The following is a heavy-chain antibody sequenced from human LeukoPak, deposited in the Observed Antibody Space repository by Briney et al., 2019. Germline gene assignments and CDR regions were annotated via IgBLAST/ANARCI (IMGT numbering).Heavy chain of an antibody. CDR2: INPNSGGT. CDR3: ARDLVNYYDSSGYYYHAFDI. D-gene: IGHD3-22*01. Sequence: EASVKVSFKASGYTFTGYYMHWVRQAPGQGLEWMGWINPNSGGTNYAQKFQGRVTMTRDTSISTAYMELSRLRSDDTAVYYCARDLVNYYDSSGYYYHAFDIWGQGTMVTVSS. J-gene: IGHJ3*02. CDR1: GYTFTGYY. V-gene: IGHV1-2*02.